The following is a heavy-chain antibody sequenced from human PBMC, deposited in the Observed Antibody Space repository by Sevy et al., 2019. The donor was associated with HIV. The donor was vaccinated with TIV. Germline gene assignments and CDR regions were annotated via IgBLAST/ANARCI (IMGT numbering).Heavy chain of an antibody. CDR1: GFTFNTHA. V-gene: IGHV3-23*01. CDR3: AKALNPALESMIEVIFRSLKGFDV. J-gene: IGHJ3*01. D-gene: IGHD3-22*01. Sequence: GGSLRLSCAASGFTFNTHAMNWVRQAPGKGLEWVSVISGIGSSTYYADSVKRRFTISRENSKNTLYLQMNSLRADDTAVYYCAKALNPALESMIEVIFRSLKGFDVWGQGTMVTVSS. CDR2: ISGIGSST.